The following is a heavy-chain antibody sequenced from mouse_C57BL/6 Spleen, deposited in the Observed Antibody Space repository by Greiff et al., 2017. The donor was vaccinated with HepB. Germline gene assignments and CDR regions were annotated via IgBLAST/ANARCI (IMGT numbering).Heavy chain of an antibody. CDR1: GFTFSSYA. V-gene: IGHV5-4*01. CDR3: ARDRSKSWYFDV. CDR2: ISDGGSYT. Sequence: VQVVESGGGLVKPGGSLKLSCAASGFTFSSYAMSWVRQTPEKRLEWVATISDGGSYTYYPDNVKGRFTISRDNAKNNLYLQMSHLKSEDTAMYYCARDRSKSWYFDVWGTRTTVTVSS. J-gene: IGHJ1*03. D-gene: IGHD1-1*01.